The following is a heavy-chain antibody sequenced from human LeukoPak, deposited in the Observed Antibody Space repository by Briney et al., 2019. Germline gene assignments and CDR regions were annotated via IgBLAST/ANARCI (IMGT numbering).Heavy chain of an antibody. J-gene: IGHJ4*02. CDR1: GGSISSYY. CDR3: AREVVGASFDY. D-gene: IGHD2-15*01. V-gene: IGHV4-59*01. Sequence: SETLSLTCTVSGGSISSYYWRWIRQPSGKGLEWIGYIYYSGSTNYNPSLKSRVTISVDTSKNQFSLKLSSVTAADTAVYYCAREVVGASFDYWGQGTLVTVSS. CDR2: IYYSGST.